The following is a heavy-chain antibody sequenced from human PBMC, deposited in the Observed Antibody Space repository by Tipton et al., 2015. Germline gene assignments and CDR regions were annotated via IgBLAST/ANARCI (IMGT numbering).Heavy chain of an antibody. D-gene: IGHD3-22*01. CDR1: GFTFDDYT. V-gene: IGHV3-43*01. Sequence: GSLRLSCAASGFTFDDYTMHWVRQAPGRGLEWVSLISWYDEATYYADSVKGRFTISRDNSNNSLYLQMNSLRTEDTALYYCAKDMGSSGYYAFDIWGQGTMVTVSS. CDR2: ISWYDEAT. J-gene: IGHJ3*02. CDR3: AKDMGSSGYYAFDI.